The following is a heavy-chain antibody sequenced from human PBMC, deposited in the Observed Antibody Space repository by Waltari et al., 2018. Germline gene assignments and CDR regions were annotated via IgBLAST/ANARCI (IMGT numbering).Heavy chain of an antibody. CDR3: ARGEAAAGVNWFDP. D-gene: IGHD6-13*01. J-gene: IGHJ5*02. V-gene: IGHV1-8*01. CDR1: GYTFTSYD. CDR2: MNPNRGNT. Sequence: QVQLVQSGAEVKKPGASGASVKVSCKASGYTFTSYDINWVRQATGQGLEWVGWMNPNRGNTGNAQKFQCRVTMTRNTSISTVYMELSSLRAEDTAVYYCARGEAAAGVNWFDPWGQGTLVTVSS.